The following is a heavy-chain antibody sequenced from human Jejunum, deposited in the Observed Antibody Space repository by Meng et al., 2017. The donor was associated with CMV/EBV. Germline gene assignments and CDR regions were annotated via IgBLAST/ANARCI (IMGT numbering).Heavy chain of an antibody. CDR1: GFTFISSW. Sequence: SCAVAGFTFISSWMTWVRQTPGKGLEWVANINPDGSTRNYGDSVRGRFTISRENAKNSLYLQMNSLRADDTAVYYCARDLQLSTWGQGTLVTVSS. CDR2: INPDGSTR. CDR3: ARDLQLST. V-gene: IGHV3-7*01. J-gene: IGHJ5*02. D-gene: IGHD5-18*01.